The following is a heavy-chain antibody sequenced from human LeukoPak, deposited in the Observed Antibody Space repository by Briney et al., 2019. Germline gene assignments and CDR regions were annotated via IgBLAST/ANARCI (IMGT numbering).Heavy chain of an antibody. J-gene: IGHJ4*02. CDR1: GFTFSSYA. CDR2: ISGSGGGST. Sequence: GSLRLSCAASGFTFSSYAMSWVRQAPGKGLEWVSVISGSGGGSTYHADPVRGRFTISRDNSKNTLYLQMNSLRVEDTAVYYCAKLRGAPNTWTDYWGQGTLVTVSS. D-gene: IGHD3-10*01. V-gene: IGHV3-23*01. CDR3: AKLRGAPNTWTDY.